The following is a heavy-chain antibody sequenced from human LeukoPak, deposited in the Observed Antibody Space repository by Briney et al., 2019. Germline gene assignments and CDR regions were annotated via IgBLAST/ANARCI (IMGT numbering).Heavy chain of an antibody. D-gene: IGHD3-22*01. CDR1: GGTFSSYA. J-gene: IGHJ4*02. V-gene: IGHV1-69*13. CDR3: ARGYYYDSSGYLPLDY. CDR2: IIPIFGTA. Sequence: GASVNVSCKASGGTFSSYAISWVRQAPGQGLEWMGGIIPIFGTANYAQKFQGRVTITADESTSTAYMELSSLRSEDTAVYYCARGYYYDSSGYLPLDYWGQGTLVTVSS.